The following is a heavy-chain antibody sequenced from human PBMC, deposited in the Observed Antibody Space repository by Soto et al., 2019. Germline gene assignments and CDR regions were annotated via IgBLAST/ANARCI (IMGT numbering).Heavy chain of an antibody. Sequence: GASVKVSCKASGGTFSSYTISWVRQAPGQGLEWMGRIIPILGIANYAQKFQGRVTITADKSTSTAYMELSSLRSEDTAVYYCARGSYDILTGYYYYMDVWGKGTTVTV. CDR2: IIPILGIA. CDR3: ARGSYDILTGYYYYMDV. V-gene: IGHV1-69*02. J-gene: IGHJ6*03. D-gene: IGHD3-9*01. CDR1: GGTFSSYT.